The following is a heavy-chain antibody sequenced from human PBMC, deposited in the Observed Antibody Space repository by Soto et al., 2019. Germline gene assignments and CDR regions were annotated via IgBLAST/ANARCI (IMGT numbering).Heavy chain of an antibody. CDR2: IYYSGST. Sequence: QVQLQESGPGLVKPSETLSLTCTVSGGSVSSGSYYWSWIRQPPGKGLEWIGYIYYSGSTNYNPSLKSRVTISVDTSKNQFSLKLSSVTAADTVVYYCASSRPDYYDSSGYHYWGQGTLVTVSS. CDR1: GGSVSSGSYY. D-gene: IGHD3-22*01. V-gene: IGHV4-61*01. J-gene: IGHJ4*02. CDR3: ASSRPDYYDSSGYHY.